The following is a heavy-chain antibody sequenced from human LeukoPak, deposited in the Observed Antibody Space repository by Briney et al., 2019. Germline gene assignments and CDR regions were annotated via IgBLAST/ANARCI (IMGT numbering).Heavy chain of an antibody. Sequence: NPGGSLRLSCAASGFTFSDFSMNWVRQPPGKGLEWVSSISSSSYIYYADSVKGRFTISRDNAKNSLYLQMNSLRAEDTAVYYCARELSGNYGETFDYWGQGTLVTVSS. CDR2: ISSSSYI. D-gene: IGHD1-26*01. V-gene: IGHV3-21*01. CDR3: ARELSGNYGETFDY. CDR1: GFTFSDFS. J-gene: IGHJ4*02.